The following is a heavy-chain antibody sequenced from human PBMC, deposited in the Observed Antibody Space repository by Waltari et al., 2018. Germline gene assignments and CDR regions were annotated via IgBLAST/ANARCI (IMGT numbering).Heavy chain of an antibody. Sequence: EVQLVESGGGLVQPGGSLRLCFAASGFSFSCYGRNWVRQAPGKGLEWVAHISGGGYPIYYADSVKGRFTISRDNAKNSLFLQMNGLRAEDTAVYYCAPMGASRLTWTDWGQGTLVTVSS. CDR3: APMGASRLTWTD. V-gene: IGHV3-48*01. CDR2: ISGGGYPI. J-gene: IGHJ4*02. D-gene: IGHD1-26*01. CDR1: GFSFSCYG.